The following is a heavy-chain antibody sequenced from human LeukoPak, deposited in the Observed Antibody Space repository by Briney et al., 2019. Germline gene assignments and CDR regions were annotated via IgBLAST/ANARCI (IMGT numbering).Heavy chain of an antibody. Sequence: GGSLRLSCAASGFTFSSYWMSWVRQAPGKGLEWVANIKQDGGEKYYVDSVKGRFTISRDNAKNSLYLQMNSLRAEDTAVYYCAKDRAYCGGDCYPGSDFDYWGQGTLVTVSS. J-gene: IGHJ4*02. V-gene: IGHV3-7*05. D-gene: IGHD2-21*02. CDR1: GFTFSSYW. CDR3: AKDRAYCGGDCYPGSDFDY. CDR2: IKQDGGEK.